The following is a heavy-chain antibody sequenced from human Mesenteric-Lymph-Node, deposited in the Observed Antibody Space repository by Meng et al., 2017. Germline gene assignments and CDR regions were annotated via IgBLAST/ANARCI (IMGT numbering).Heavy chain of an antibody. CDR2: TRNKANSYTT. V-gene: IGHV3-72*01. D-gene: IGHD6-19*01. CDR1: GFTFSDHY. J-gene: IGHJ4*02. CDR3: TTDLAVAV. Sequence: GESLKISCAASGFTFSDHYMDWVRQAPGKGLEWVGRTRNKANSYTTEYAASVKGRFTISRDDSKNSLYLQMNSLKTEDTAVYYCTTDLAVAVWGQGTLVTVSS.